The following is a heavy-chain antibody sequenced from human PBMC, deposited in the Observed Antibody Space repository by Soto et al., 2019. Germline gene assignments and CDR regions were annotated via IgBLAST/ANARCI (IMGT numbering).Heavy chain of an antibody. CDR2: IYYSGST. CDR1: GDSIRSGNHY. V-gene: IGHV4-30-4*01. Sequence: PSETLSLTCTVSGDSIRSGNHYWSWIRQPPGKGLEWIGYIYYSGSTYYSPSLKSRVTISVDTSKNQFSLKLNSVTAADTAAYYCARGRPYYDFWSGYYGMDVWGQGTTVTVSS. CDR3: ARGRPYYDFWSGYYGMDV. J-gene: IGHJ6*02. D-gene: IGHD3-3*01.